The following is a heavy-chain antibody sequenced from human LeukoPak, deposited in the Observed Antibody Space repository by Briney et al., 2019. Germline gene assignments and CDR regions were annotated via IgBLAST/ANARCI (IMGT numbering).Heavy chain of an antibody. CDR3: ARYLRKLYGRGGDYYFYMDV. J-gene: IGHJ6*03. D-gene: IGHD4-17*01. Sequence: SETLSLTCTVSGGSISTSNYYWGWIRQPPGKGLEWIGNIFYSGSTYYSPSLKSRVTISLDTSRNQFSLKLNSVTAADTAVYYCARYLRKLYGRGGDYYFYMDVWGKGTTVTVSS. V-gene: IGHV4-39*07. CDR1: GGSISTSNYY. CDR2: IFYSGST.